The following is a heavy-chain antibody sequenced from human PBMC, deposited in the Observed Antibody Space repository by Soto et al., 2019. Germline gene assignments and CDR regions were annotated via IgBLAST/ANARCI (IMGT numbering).Heavy chain of an antibody. CDR1: GCTFSSYA. J-gene: IGHJ4*02. CDR3: AGGYSYGYPRGPFEY. V-gene: IGHV1-69*13. CDR2: IIPIFGTA. Sequence: ASVKVSCKASGCTFSSYAISWVRQAPGQGLEWMGGIIPIFGTANYAQKFQGRVTITADESTSTAYMELSSLRSDDTAVYYCAGGYSYGYPRGPFEYWGQGTLVSVSS. D-gene: IGHD5-18*01.